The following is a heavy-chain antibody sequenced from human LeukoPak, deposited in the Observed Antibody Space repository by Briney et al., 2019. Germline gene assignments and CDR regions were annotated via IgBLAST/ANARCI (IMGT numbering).Heavy chain of an antibody. D-gene: IGHD3-22*01. V-gene: IGHV4-4*07. J-gene: IGHJ4*02. CDR1: GGSISSYY. Sequence: PSETLSLTCTVSGGSISSYYWSWIRQPAGKGLEWIGRIYTSGSTNYNPSLKSRVTMSVDTSKNQFSLKLSSVTAADTAVYYCARRSYYDSSGYYDLIGYFDYWGQGTLVTVSS. CDR2: IYTSGST. CDR3: ARRSYYDSSGYYDLIGYFDY.